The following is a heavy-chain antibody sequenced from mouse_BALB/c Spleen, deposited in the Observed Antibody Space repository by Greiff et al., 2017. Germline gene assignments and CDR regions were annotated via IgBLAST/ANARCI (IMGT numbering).Heavy chain of an antibody. J-gene: IGHJ4*01. CDR2: IYPSDSYT. V-gene: IGHV1-69*02. CDR1: GYTFTSYW. D-gene: IGHD2-4*01. CDR3: TRYDYHGAMDY. Sequence: QVQLQQSGAELVRPGASVKLSCKASGYTFTSYWINWVKQRPGQGLEWIGNIYPSDSYTNYNQKFKDKATLTVDKSSSTAYMQLSSPTSEDSAVYYCTRYDYHGAMDYWGQGTSVTVSS.